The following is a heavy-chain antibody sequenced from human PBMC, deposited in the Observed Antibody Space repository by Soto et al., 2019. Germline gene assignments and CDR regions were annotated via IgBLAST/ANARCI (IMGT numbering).Heavy chain of an antibody. CDR2: IYYSGST. Sequence: TSETLSLTCTVSGGSISSGGYYWSWIRQHPGKGLEWIGYIYYSGSTYYNPSLKSRVTISVDTSKNQFSLKLSSVTAADTAVYYCARAPREATTKSPYYYYYMDVWGKGATVTVSS. V-gene: IGHV4-31*03. CDR1: GGSISSGGYY. J-gene: IGHJ6*03. CDR3: ARAPREATTKSPYYYYYMDV. D-gene: IGHD5-12*01.